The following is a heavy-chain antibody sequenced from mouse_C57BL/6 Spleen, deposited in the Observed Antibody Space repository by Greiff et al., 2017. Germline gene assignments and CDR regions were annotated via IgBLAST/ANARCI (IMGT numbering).Heavy chain of an antibody. V-gene: IGHV10-1*01. CDR2: IRSKSNNYAT. CDR3: VGITGAKDY. CDR1: GFSFNTYA. Sequence: GGGLVQPKGSLKLSCAASGFSFNTYAMNWVRQAPGKGLEWVARIRSKSNNYATYYADSVKDRFTISRDDSESMLYLQMNNLKTEDTAMYYCVGITGAKDYWGQGTSVTVSS. D-gene: IGHD1-2*01. J-gene: IGHJ4*01.